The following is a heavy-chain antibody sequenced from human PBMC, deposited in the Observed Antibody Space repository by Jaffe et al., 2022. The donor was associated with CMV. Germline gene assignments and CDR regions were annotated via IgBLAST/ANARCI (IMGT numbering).Heavy chain of an antibody. CDR1: GGTFSSYA. CDR2: IIPIFGTA. CDR3: ARGDKHRGVVVVATRRGYYYYGMDV. D-gene: IGHD2-15*01. Sequence: QVQLVQSGAEVKKPGSSVKVSCKASGGTFSSYAISWVRQAPGQGLEWMGGIIPIFGTANYAQKFQGRVTITADESTSTAYMELSSLRSEDTAVYYCARGDKHRGVVVVATRRGYYYYGMDVWGQGTTVTVSS. V-gene: IGHV1-69*01. J-gene: IGHJ6*02.